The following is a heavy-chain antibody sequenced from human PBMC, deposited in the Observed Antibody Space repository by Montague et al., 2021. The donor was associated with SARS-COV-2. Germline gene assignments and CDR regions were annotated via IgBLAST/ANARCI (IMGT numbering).Heavy chain of an antibody. V-gene: IGHV4-39*02. J-gene: IGHJ3*01. D-gene: IGHD5-12*01. CDR3: ARRGRKHLPVATTIGGFDV. Sequence: SETLSLTCTVSDGSISSSNYYWDWIRQPPGKGLEWNGSIYDSGSTYYNPSLKSRVTISVDTSKNHFSLKLSSVTAADTAVYYCARRGRKHLPVATTIGGFDVWGKGTIVTVSS. CDR2: IYDSGST. CDR1: DGSISSSNYY.